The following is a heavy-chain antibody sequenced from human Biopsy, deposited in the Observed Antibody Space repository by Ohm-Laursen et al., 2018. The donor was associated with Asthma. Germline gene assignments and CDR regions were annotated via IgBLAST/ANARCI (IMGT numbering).Heavy chain of an antibody. D-gene: IGHD3-3*02. J-gene: IGHJ1*01. CDR1: GFTFSSYW. CDR2: IKHDGSEN. Sequence: GSLRLSCAAPGFTFSSYWMSWVRQVPGRGLEWVANIKHDGSENNHVDSLKGRFTISRDNAKNSLYLQMNSLRAEDTAVYYCARTFHFWSPYHAEHYQLWGQGTLVTVSS. CDR3: ARTFHFWSPYHAEHYQL. V-gene: IGHV3-7*01.